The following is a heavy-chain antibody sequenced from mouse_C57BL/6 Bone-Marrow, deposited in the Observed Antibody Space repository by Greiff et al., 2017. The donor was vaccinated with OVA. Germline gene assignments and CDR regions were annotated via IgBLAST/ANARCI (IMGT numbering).Heavy chain of an antibody. J-gene: IGHJ1*03. CDR2: INPSTGGT. Sequence: VQLQQSGPELVKPGASVKISCKASGYSFTGYYMNWVKQSPEKSLEWIGEINPSTGGTTYNQKFKAKATLTVDKSSSTAYMQLKSLTSEDSAVYYCARADYYGSGYGYFDVWGTGTTVTVSS. V-gene: IGHV1-42*01. CDR1: GYSFTGYY. CDR3: ARADYYGSGYGYFDV. D-gene: IGHD1-1*01.